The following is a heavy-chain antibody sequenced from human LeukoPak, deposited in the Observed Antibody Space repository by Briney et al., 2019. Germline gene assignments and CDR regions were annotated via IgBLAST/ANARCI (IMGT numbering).Heavy chain of an antibody. CDR2: IREDGSDK. CDR3: ARDRGWLQFDY. J-gene: IGHJ4*02. D-gene: IGHD5-24*01. V-gene: IGHV3-7*04. Sequence: GGSLRLSCAASGFTLSSYSMTWVRQAPGKGLEWVTNIREDGSDKYYVDSVRGRFTVSRDNAKNSLYLQMISLRAEDTALYYCARDRGWLQFDYWGQGTLVTVSS. CDR1: GFTLSSYS.